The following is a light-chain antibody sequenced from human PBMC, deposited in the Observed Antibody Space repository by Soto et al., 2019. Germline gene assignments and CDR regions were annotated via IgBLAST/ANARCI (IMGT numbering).Light chain of an antibody. CDR2: AAS. Sequence: DIQMTQSPSSLSASVGDKVTITCRANQSITNFLNWYQKKPGEVPKLLIYAASRLESGVPSRFSGSGSGTDFALTISSLQTEDFATYYCQQSYTTPRLSFGGGTKVDIK. CDR3: QQSYTTPRLS. J-gene: IGKJ4*01. CDR1: QSITNF. V-gene: IGKV1-39*01.